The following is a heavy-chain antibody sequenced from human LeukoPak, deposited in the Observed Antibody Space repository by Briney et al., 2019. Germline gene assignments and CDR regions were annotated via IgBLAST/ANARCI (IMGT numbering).Heavy chain of an antibody. CDR1: GFTFSTYA. J-gene: IGHJ4*02. Sequence: AGGSLRLSCAAPGFTFSTYAMSWVRQAPGKGLEWVTTISGGGDKQYADHVKGRFTVSRDDSKNTLYLQMNSLRAEDTALYYCAKDVNSSGYYLGFDYWGQGTLVTVSS. CDR2: ISGGGDK. D-gene: IGHD3-22*01. V-gene: IGHV3-23*01. CDR3: AKDVNSSGYYLGFDY.